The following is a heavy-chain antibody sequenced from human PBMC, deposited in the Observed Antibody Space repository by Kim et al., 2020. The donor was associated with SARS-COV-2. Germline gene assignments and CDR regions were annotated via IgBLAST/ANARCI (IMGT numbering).Heavy chain of an antibody. V-gene: IGHV4-59*08. D-gene: IGHD3-10*01. Sequence: SETLSLTCTVSGGSISSYYWSWIRQPPGKGLEWIGYIYYSGSTNYNPSLKSRVTISVDTSKNQFSLKLSSVTAADTAVYYCARHSHPLTYYYGSGSQTRFNWYFDLWGRGTLVTVSS. CDR1: GGSISSYY. CDR3: ARHSHPLTYYYGSGSQTRFNWYFDL. CDR2: IYYSGST. J-gene: IGHJ2*01.